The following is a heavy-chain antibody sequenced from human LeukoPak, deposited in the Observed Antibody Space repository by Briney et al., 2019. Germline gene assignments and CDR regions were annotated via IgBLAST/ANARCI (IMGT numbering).Heavy chain of an antibody. D-gene: IGHD3-10*01. CDR2: IYYSGST. V-gene: IGHV4-59*08. CDR1: GGSISSYY. CDR3: ARNQAVEYGSGSYSPPYYFDY. Sequence: SETLSLTCTVPGGSISSYYWSWIRQPPGKGLDWIAYIYYSGSTNYNPSLKSLVTISVDTSKNQFSLKLSSVTAADTAVYYCARNQAVEYGSGSYSPPYYFDYWGQGTLVTVSS. J-gene: IGHJ4*02.